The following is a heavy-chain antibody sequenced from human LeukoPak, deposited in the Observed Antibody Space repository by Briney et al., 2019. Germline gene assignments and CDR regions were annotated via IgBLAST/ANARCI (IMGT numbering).Heavy chain of an antibody. CDR2: ISSSSSYI. CDR3: ARGSSLAY. V-gene: IGHV3-21*01. D-gene: IGHD6-6*01. Sequence: PGGTLRLSCAGSGFPFSSHGMNWVRQAPGKGLEWVSSISSSSSYIYYADSVKGRFTISRDNAKNSLYLQMNSLRAEDTAFYYCARGSSLAYWGQGTLVTVSS. CDR1: GFPFSSHG. J-gene: IGHJ4*02.